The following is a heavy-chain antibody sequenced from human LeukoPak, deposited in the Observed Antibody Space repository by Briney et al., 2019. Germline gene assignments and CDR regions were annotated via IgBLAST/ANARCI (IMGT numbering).Heavy chain of an antibody. CDR2: ISYDGSNK. J-gene: IGHJ4*02. CDR3: AREGMVVAPRYSSYFDY. V-gene: IGHV3-30*01. CDR1: GFTFSSYA. D-gene: IGHD2-15*01. Sequence: GGSLRLSCAASGFTFSSYAMHWVRQAPGKGLEWVAVISYDGSNKYYADSVKGRFTISRDKSKNTLYLQMNSLRAEDTAVYYCAREGMVVAPRYSSYFDYWGQGTLVTASS.